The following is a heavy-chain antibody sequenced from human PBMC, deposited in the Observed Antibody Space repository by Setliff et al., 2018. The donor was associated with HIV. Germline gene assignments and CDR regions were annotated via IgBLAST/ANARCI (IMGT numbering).Heavy chain of an antibody. CDR3: ARDPVSDNSATPYYFDY. V-gene: IGHV1-69*13. J-gene: IGHJ4*02. CDR2: IIPISGTA. CDR1: GGTFSTYA. D-gene: IGHD2-21*01. Sequence: SVKVSCKASGGTFSTYAISWVRQAPGQGLEWMGGIIPISGTANYDQRFQGRVTITADETTSTAYMELSSLRSEDTAVYFCARDPVSDNSATPYYFDYWGQGTLVTVSS.